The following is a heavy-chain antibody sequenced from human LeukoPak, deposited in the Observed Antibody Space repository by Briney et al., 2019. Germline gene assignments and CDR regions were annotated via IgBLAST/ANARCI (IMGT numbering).Heavy chain of an antibody. CDR2: INPNSGST. CDR3: ATDQRVYEILTGFYF. D-gene: IGHD3-9*01. J-gene: IGHJ4*02. Sequence: ASVTVSCKASGYAFTASYIHWVRQAPGQGLECMGWINPNSGSTDYAQKFQGRVTMTRDTSISTAYMELTSLRSDDTAVYYCATDQRVYEILTGFYFWGQGTLVTVSS. CDR1: GYAFTASY. V-gene: IGHV1-2*02.